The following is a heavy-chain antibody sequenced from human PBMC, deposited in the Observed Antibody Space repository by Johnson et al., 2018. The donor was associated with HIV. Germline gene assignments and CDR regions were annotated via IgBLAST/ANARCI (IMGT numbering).Heavy chain of an antibody. D-gene: IGHD6-19*01. V-gene: IGHV3-30*04. Sequence: MHLVESGGGVVQPGRSLRLSCAASGFTFSNYAMHWVRQAPGKGLEWLSVISYDGSYKYYADSVKGRFTISRDNSKNTLYLQMNSLRAEDTAVYYCARDLAGHNAFDIWGQGTMVTVSS. J-gene: IGHJ3*02. CDR2: ISYDGSYK. CDR3: ARDLAGHNAFDI. CDR1: GFTFSNYA.